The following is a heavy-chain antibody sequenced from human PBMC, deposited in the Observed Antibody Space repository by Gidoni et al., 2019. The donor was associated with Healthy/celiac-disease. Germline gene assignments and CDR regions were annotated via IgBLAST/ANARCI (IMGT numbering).Heavy chain of an antibody. CDR1: GYTFPSYG. D-gene: IGHD6-25*01. V-gene: IGHV1-18*01. J-gene: IGHJ6*02. Sequence: QVQLVQSGAVVKKPGASVKFSCKSSGYTFPSYGISWVRQPPGQGLEWMGWINAYNGNTNYAKKLQGRVTMTTDTSTSTAYMELRSLRSDDPAVYYCARAPHSSAGVYGMDVWGQGTTVTVSS. CDR2: INAYNGNT. CDR3: ARAPHSSAGVYGMDV.